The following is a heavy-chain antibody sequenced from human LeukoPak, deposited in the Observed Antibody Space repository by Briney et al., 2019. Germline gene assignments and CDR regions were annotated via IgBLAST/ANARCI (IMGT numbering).Heavy chain of an antibody. CDR3: ASGEIAVAVKDAFDI. D-gene: IGHD6-19*01. V-gene: IGHV1-69*05. CDR1: GGTFSSYA. Sequence: SVKVFCKASGGTFSSYAISWGRQAPGQGLEWMGGIIPIFGTANYAQKFLGRVTITTDETTITAYMELSSLRSEDTAVYYCASGEIAVAVKDAFDIWGQGTMVTVSS. J-gene: IGHJ3*02. CDR2: IIPIFGTA.